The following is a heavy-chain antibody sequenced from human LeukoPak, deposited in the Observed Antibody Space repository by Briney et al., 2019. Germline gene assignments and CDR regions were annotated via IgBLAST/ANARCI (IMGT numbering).Heavy chain of an antibody. CDR2: ISSGGST. CDR3: ARDLGGSGPYGMDV. J-gene: IGHJ6*02. CDR1: GFTVSSNY. V-gene: IGHV3-66*01. Sequence: GGSLRLSCAASGFTVSSNYMSWVRQAPGKGLEWVSVISSGGSTYYADSVKGRFTISRDNSKNTLYLQMNSLRAEDTAVYYCARDLGGSGPYGMDVWGQGTTVTVSS. D-gene: IGHD3-10*01.